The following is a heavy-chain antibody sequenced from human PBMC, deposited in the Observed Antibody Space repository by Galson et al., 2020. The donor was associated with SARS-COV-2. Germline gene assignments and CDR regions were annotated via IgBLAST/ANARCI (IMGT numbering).Heavy chain of an antibody. V-gene: IGHV3-74*03. CDR3: ARETMALED. CDR1: GFTSSSYP. CDR2: NNHDGSKT. J-gene: IGHJ4*02. Sequence: GGSLRLSCAAFGFTSSSYPMHWVRQVPGKGQVWLSRNNHDGSKTTYVDSGRGRLTISRDNAKNTLYLQLNSLRAEDTAVYYCARETMALEDWGQGTLVTVSS. D-gene: IGHD3-3*01.